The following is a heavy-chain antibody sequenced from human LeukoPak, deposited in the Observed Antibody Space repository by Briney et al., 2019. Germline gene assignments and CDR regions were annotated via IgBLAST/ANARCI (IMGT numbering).Heavy chain of an antibody. Sequence: PSQTLSLTCTVSGGSISSGDYYWSWIRQPPGKGLEWIAYMYYSRSTYYNPSLKSRVTMSADTSKTQLSLKLSSVTAEDTAVYYCARPYYYDSRIDPWGQGILVTVSS. J-gene: IGHJ5*02. D-gene: IGHD3-22*01. CDR2: MYYSRST. CDR1: GGSISSGDYY. CDR3: ARPYYYDSRIDP. V-gene: IGHV4-30-4*01.